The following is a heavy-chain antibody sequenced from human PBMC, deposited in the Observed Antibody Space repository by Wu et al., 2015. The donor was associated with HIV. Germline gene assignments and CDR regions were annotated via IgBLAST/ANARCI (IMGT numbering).Heavy chain of an antibody. V-gene: IGHV1-46*01. CDR3: AKENERGYCSYPSCFTSAGPFDPS. CDR1: GYTFTSYY. CDR2: INPSKLAA. D-gene: IGHD2-2*02. Sequence: QVQLVQSGAEVKKPGASVKVSCTASGYTFTSYYLHWVRQAPGQGLEWMGIINPSKLAAQVSHKKFQGRSHHDQRDTSNEHSVHGVEQPERXLRTRRVLNCAKENERGYCSYPSCFTSAGPFDPSGVQG. J-gene: IGHJ3*01.